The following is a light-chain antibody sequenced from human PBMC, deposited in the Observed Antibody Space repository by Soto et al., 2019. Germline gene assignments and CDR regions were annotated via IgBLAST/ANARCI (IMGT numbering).Light chain of an antibody. CDR3: QQYGSSSWT. V-gene: IGKV3-20*01. CDR1: QNISSY. CDR2: DAS. Sequence: IVLTQSPATLSLSPGERATLSCRASQNISSYLIWYQQKPGQAPRLLFYDASIRATGIPDRFSGSGSGTDFSLTISRLEPEDFAVYYCQQYGSSSWTFGQGTKVDIK. J-gene: IGKJ1*01.